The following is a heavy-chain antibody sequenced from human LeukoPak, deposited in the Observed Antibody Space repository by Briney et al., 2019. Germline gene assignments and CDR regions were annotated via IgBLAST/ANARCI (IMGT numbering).Heavy chain of an antibody. J-gene: IGHJ4*02. Sequence: ASVKVSCKASGYTFTSYGISWVRQAPGQGLEWMGWMNPNSGNTGYAQKFQGRVTMTRNTSISTAYMELSSLRSEDTAVYYCARGLGETYYDILTGYHPYDYWGQGTLVTVSS. CDR1: GYTFTSYG. V-gene: IGHV1-8*02. CDR2: MNPNSGNT. CDR3: ARGLGETYYDILTGYHPYDY. D-gene: IGHD3-9*01.